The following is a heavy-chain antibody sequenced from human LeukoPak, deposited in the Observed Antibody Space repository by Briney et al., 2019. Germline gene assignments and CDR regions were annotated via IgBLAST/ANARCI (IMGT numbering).Heavy chain of an antibody. V-gene: IGHV3-30*18. Sequence: PGRSLRLSCAASGFTFSAYGMHWVRQAPGKGLEWVAFISYDGTNKYYADSVKGRFTISRDNSKNTLYLQMSSLRAEDTAVYYCAKEITRPNRAVAGLNYWGQGTLVTVSS. CDR2: ISYDGTNK. D-gene: IGHD6-19*01. CDR1: GFTFSAYG. CDR3: AKEITRPNRAVAGLNY. J-gene: IGHJ4*02.